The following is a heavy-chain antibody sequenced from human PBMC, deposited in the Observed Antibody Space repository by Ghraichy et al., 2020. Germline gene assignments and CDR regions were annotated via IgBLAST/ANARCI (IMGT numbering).Heavy chain of an antibody. CDR1: GFTFSNYW. V-gene: IGHV3-74*01. J-gene: IGHJ4*02. CDR2: INSYGSNT. Sequence: ETLSLTCAASGFTFSNYWMHWVRQAPGKGLVWVSRINSYGSNTIYADSVKGRFTISRDNAKNTLYLQMNSLRAEDTAVYYCAREYCSGGRCYFGTGGAHFDYWGQGTLVTVSS. D-gene: IGHD2-15*01. CDR3: AREYCSGGRCYFGTGGAHFDY.